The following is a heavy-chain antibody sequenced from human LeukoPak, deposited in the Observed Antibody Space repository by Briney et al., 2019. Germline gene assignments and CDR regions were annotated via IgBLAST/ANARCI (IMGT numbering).Heavy chain of an antibody. J-gene: IGHJ4*02. V-gene: IGHV1-18*01. CDR3: ARAHGDYLLG. Sequence: GASVKVSCKASGYTFTSYGISWVRQAPGQGLEWMGWISANDGNTDYPQKLQGRVTMTTDTSTSTAYMELRSLRSEDTAVYYCARAHGDYLLGWGQGTLVTVSS. D-gene: IGHD4-17*01. CDR1: GYTFTSYG. CDR2: ISANDGNT.